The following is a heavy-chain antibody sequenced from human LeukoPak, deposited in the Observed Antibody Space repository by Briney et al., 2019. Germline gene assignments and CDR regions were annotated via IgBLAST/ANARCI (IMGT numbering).Heavy chain of an antibody. CDR1: GYSFTSYW. J-gene: IGHJ4*02. Sequence: GESLKISCKGSGYSFTSYWIGWVRQMPGKGLEWMGIIYPGDSDTRYSPSFQGQVTISADESISTAYLQWSSLKASDTAMYYCARRSSIAAAGAYYFDYWGQGTLVTVSS. CDR2: IYPGDSDT. D-gene: IGHD6-13*01. V-gene: IGHV5-51*01. CDR3: ARRSSIAAAGAYYFDY.